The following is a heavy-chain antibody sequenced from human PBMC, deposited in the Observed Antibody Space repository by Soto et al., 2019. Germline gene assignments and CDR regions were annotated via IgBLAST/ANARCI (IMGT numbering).Heavy chain of an antibody. V-gene: IGHV4-30-4*01. J-gene: IGHJ5*02. D-gene: IGHD2-2*01. Sequence: PSETLSLTCSVSGGSISSGDYYWSWIRQPPGQGLEWIGYMFYVGATYSNPSLKRRVTILVATSKNQFSLKRSSVTAADTAVYHCARVVRFCSSPSCRGRDWFDPWGQGTLVTVSS. CDR1: GGSISSGDYY. CDR2: MFYVGAT. CDR3: ARVVRFCSSPSCRGRDWFDP.